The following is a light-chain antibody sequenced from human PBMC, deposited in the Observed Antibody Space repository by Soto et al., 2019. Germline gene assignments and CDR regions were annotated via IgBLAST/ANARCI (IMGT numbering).Light chain of an antibody. CDR1: QGVSRH. CDR3: PQYHQWPLT. V-gene: IGKV3D-15*01. CDR2: AAS. Sequence: EIVMTQSPAPLSLSPGERATLSCRASQGVSRHLAWYQQKPGQAPRLLIYAASTRAAGVPARFSGSGSGTEFTLTTSSLQSEEFTVYYCPQYHQWPLTFGGGTKVEL. J-gene: IGKJ4*01.